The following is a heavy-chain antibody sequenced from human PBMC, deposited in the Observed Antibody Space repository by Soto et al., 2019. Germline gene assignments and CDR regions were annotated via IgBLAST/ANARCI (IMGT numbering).Heavy chain of an antibody. CDR1: GGSISSYY. V-gene: IGHV4-59*01. Sequence: PSETLSLTCTVSGGSISSYYWSWIRQPPGKGLEWIGYIYYSGSTNYNPSLKSRVTISVDTSKNQFSLKLSSVTAADTAVYYCARDLVGYSYDLGGFDIWGQGTMVTV. CDR2: IYYSGST. CDR3: ARDLVGYSYDLGGFDI. J-gene: IGHJ3*02. D-gene: IGHD5-18*01.